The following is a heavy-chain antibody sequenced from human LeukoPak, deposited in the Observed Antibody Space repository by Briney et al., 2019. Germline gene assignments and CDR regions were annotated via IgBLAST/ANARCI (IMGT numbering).Heavy chain of an antibody. CDR1: GFTFSSYC. V-gene: IGHV3-48*02. Sequence: GGSLRLSCTAAGFTFSSYCMNWVRRAPGKGLEWVSYISSSSSTIYYADSVKGRFTISRDNAKNSLYLQMSSLRDEDTAVYYCARANGMDVWGQGTTVTVSS. CDR2: ISSSSSTI. J-gene: IGHJ6*02. CDR3: ARANGMDV.